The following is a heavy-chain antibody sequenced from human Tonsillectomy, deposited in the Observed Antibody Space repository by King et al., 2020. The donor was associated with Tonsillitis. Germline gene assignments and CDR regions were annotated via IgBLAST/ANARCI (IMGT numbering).Heavy chain of an antibody. CDR2: VSGGGGST. Sequence: EVQLVESGGGLVQPGGSLRLSCAASGFTFSSYAMSWVRQAPGKGLEWVSVVSGGGGSTDYADSVKGRFTISRDNSKNTVYLQMNSLRAEDTAVHYCAYDNYGMDVWGQGTTVTVSS. V-gene: IGHV3-23*04. J-gene: IGHJ6*02. CDR3: AYDNYGMDV. CDR1: GFTFSSYA.